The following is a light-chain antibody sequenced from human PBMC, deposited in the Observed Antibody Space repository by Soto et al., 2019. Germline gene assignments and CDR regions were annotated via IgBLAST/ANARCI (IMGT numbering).Light chain of an antibody. CDR1: SSNIGSNY. CDR3: SAWDDSLRGLV. CDR2: SNS. V-gene: IGLV1-47*02. J-gene: IGLJ2*01. Sequence: QAVLTQPPSASATPGQRVTISCSGSSSNIGSNYVFWYQQLPETAPKVLIYSNSQRPSGVPDRFSGSKSGTSASLAISGLRSEDEADYYCSAWDDSLRGLVFGGGTKVTVL.